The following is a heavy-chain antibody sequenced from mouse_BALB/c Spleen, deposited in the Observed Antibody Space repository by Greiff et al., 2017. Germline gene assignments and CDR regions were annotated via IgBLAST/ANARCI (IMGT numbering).Heavy chain of an antibody. J-gene: IGHJ3*01. CDR1: GFSLTSYG. V-gene: IGHV2-9*02. Sequence: VQLQQSGPGLVAPSQSLSITCTVSGFSLTSYGVHWVRQPPGKGLEWLGVIWAGGSTNYNSALMSRLSISKDNSKSQVFLKMNSLQTDDTAMYYCAREDYYGSSLAYWGQGTLVTVSA. D-gene: IGHD1-1*01. CDR3: AREDYYGSSLAY. CDR2: IWAGGST.